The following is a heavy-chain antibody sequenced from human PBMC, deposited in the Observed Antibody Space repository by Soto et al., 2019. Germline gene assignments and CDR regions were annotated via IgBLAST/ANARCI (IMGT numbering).Heavy chain of an antibody. V-gene: IGHV1-46*01. J-gene: IGHJ4*02. Sequence: QVQLVQSGAEVKKPGASVKVSCKASGYTFIHYYIHWVRQAPGQGLEWMAIINPNGGSTNYARKFRGRVTVTSDTSTTTVSMELNSLGSDDTAVYFCARSLLPGDFWGQGTLVTVSS. CDR3: ARSLLPGDF. CDR1: GYTFIHYY. CDR2: INPNGGST. D-gene: IGHD2-21*01.